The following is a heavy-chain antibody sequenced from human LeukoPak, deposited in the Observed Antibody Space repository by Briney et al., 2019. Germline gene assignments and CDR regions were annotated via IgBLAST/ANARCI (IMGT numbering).Heavy chain of an antibody. J-gene: IGHJ4*02. CDR1: GFTFNTYN. Sequence: PGGSLRLSCAASGFTFNTYNMNWVRQAPGQGLEWVSSITSSSSYIYYADSVKGRFTISRDNAKNTLFLQINSLRAEDTAVYYRAREILAPGKTHDYWGQGTLVTVSS. CDR3: AREILAPGKTHDY. V-gene: IGHV3-21*01. CDR2: ITSSSSYI.